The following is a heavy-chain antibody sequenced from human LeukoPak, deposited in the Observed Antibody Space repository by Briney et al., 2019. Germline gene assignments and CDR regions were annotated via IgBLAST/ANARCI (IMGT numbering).Heavy chain of an antibody. CDR2: IKQDGSEK. Sequence: GGSLRLSCAGSGFIFSSYWMSWVRQAPGKGLEWVANIKQDGSEKYYVDSVKGRFTISRDNAKNSLYLQMNSLRAEDTAVYYCARACYGSGSPFDYWGQGTLVTVSS. V-gene: IGHV3-7*04. J-gene: IGHJ4*02. CDR3: ARACYGSGSPFDY. D-gene: IGHD3-10*01. CDR1: GFIFSSYW.